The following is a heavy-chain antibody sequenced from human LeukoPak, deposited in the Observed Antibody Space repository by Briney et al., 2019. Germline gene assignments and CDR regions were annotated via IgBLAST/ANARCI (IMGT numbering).Heavy chain of an antibody. CDR2: IDPSDSYT. J-gene: IGHJ3*02. Sequence: EESLKISCKGSGYSFTSYWISWVRQMPGKGLEWVGRIDPSDSYTNYSPSFQGHVTISADKSISTAYLQWSSLKASDTAMYYCARPIQGYSYGYPDAFDIWGQGTMVTVSS. CDR3: ARPIQGYSYGYPDAFDI. CDR1: GYSFTSYW. V-gene: IGHV5-10-1*01. D-gene: IGHD5-18*01.